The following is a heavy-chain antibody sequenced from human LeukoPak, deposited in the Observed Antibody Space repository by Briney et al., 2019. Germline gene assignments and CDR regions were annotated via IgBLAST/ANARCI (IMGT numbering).Heavy chain of an antibody. D-gene: IGHD3-3*01. Sequence: GGSLRLSCAASGFTFSSYSMNWVRQAPGKGLEWVSYISSSSSTIYYADSVKGRFTISRDNAKSSLYLQMNSLRAEDTAVYYCASQNNGRFLEWSIYYYYMDVWGKGTTVTVSS. CDR2: ISSSSSTI. CDR3: ASQNNGRFLEWSIYYYYMDV. V-gene: IGHV3-48*01. J-gene: IGHJ6*03. CDR1: GFTFSSYS.